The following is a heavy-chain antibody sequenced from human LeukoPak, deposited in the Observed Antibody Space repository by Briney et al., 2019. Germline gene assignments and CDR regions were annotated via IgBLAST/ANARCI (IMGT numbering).Heavy chain of an antibody. D-gene: IGHD1-26*01. V-gene: IGHV3-23*01. CDR3: TKGEWALPDRDY. CDR1: GFPLSSYA. CDR2: ISGNGVDT. Sequence: GGSLRLSCAASGFPLSSYAMSWVRQAPGKGLEWVSAISGNGVDTYYADSVKGRFTISRDNSRNTVYLQINSLRVDDTAVYYCTKGEWALPDRDYWGQGTLVTVSS. J-gene: IGHJ4*02.